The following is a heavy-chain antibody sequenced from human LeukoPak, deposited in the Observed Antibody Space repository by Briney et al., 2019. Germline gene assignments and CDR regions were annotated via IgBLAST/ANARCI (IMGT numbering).Heavy chain of an antibody. CDR3: ARGKRGSGYYFARGQVDY. D-gene: IGHD3-22*01. V-gene: IGHV4-38-2*02. Sequence: SETLSLTCTVSGYSISSGYYWGWIRQPPGKGLEWIGSIYHSGSTYYNPSLKSRVTISVDTSKNQFSLKLSSVTAADTAVYYCARGKRGSGYYFARGQVDYWGQGTLVTVSS. CDR1: GYSISSGYY. CDR2: IYHSGST. J-gene: IGHJ4*02.